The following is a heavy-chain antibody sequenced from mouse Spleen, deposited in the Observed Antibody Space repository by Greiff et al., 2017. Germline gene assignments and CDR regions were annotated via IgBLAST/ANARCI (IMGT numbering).Heavy chain of an antibody. J-gene: IGHJ2*01. Sequence: EVQLQESGPGLVKPSQSLSLTCSVTGYSITSGYYWNWIRQFPGNKLEWMGYISYDGSNNYNPSLKNRISITRDTSKNQFFLKLNSVTTEDTATYYCARGPYYYDGSYPLFDYWGQGTTLTVSS. V-gene: IGHV3-6*01. D-gene: IGHD1-1*01. CDR2: ISYDGSN. CDR1: GYSITSGYY. CDR3: ARGPYYYDGSYPLFDY.